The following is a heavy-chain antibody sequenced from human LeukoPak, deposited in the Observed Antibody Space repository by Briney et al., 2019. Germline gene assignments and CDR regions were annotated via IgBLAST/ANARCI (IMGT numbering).Heavy chain of an antibody. J-gene: IGHJ4*02. CDR3: ARSLQGYCSGGSCLFDY. Sequence: GRSLRLSCAASGFTFSSYAMHWVRQAPGKGLEWVAVISYDGSNKYYADSVKGRFTISRDNSKNTLYLQMNSLRAEDMAVYYCARSLQGYCSGGSCLFDYWGQGTLVTVSS. V-gene: IGHV3-30*04. CDR1: GFTFSSYA. CDR2: ISYDGSNK. D-gene: IGHD2-15*01.